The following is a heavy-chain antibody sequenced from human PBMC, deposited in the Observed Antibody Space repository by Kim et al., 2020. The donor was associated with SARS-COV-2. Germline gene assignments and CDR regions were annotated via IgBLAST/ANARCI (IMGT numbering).Heavy chain of an antibody. D-gene: IGHD3-10*01. CDR1: GGSFSGYY. Sequence: SETLSLTCAVYGGSFSGYYWSWIRQPPGKGLEWIGEINHSGSTNYNPSLKSRVTISVDTSKNQFSLKLSSVTAADTAVYYCARGLKRLLLSSRFDPWGQGTLVTVSS. CDR3: ARGLKRLLLSSRFDP. J-gene: IGHJ5*02. CDR2: INHSGST. V-gene: IGHV4-34*01.